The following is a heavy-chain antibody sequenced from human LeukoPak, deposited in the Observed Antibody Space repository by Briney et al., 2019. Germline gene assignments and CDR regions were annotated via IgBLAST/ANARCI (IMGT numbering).Heavy chain of an antibody. V-gene: IGHV3-66*01. J-gene: IGHJ4*02. Sequence: GGSLRLSCAASGFTFSSYWMSWVRQAPGKGLEWVSVIYSGGSTYYADSVKGRFTISRDNSKNTLYLQMNSLRAEDTAVYYCARDLTTVTVEKDFDYWGQGTLVTVSS. CDR1: GFTFSSYW. CDR2: IYSGGST. D-gene: IGHD4-17*01. CDR3: ARDLTTVTVEKDFDY.